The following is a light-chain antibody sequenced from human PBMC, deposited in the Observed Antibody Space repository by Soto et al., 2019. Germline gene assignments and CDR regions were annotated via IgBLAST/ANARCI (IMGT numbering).Light chain of an antibody. CDR3: QQYNNWPYT. Sequence: EIVMTQSPATLSVSPGERATLSCRASQSVSSSLAWYQQKPGQAPSLLIYGAATRATGFPARFSGSGSGTEFTLTISSLQSEDFAVYYCQQYNNWPYTFGQGTKVEIK. CDR1: QSVSSS. CDR2: GAA. V-gene: IGKV3-15*01. J-gene: IGKJ2*01.